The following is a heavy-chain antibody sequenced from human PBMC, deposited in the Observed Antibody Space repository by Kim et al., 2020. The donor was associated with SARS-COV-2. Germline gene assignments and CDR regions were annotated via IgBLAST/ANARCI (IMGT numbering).Heavy chain of an antibody. CDR2: IWYDGSNK. D-gene: IGHD6-13*01. V-gene: IGHV3-33*01. J-gene: IGHJ4*02. CDR1: GFTFSTNA. Sequence: GGSLRLSCAASGFTFSTNAMHWVRQAPGKGLEWVAVIWYDGSNKYYADSVKGRFTISRDNSKNTLYLQMDSLRAEDTAVYYCARDRYSSSWGVPLDYWGQGTLVTVSS. CDR3: ARDRYSSSWGVPLDY.